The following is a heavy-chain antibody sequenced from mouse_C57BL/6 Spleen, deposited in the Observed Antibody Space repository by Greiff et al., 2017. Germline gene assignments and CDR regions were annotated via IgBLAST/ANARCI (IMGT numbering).Heavy chain of an antibody. J-gene: IGHJ3*01. Sequence: QVQLQQSGAELVKPGASVKLSCKASGYTFTSYWMQWVKQRPGQGLEWIGEIDPSDSYTNYNQKFKGKATLTVDTSSSTAYMQLSSLTSEDSAVYYCASGGRGFAYWGQGTLVTVSA. CDR1: GYTFTSYW. CDR3: ASGGRGFAY. CDR2: IDPSDSYT. D-gene: IGHD3-3*01. V-gene: IGHV1-50*01.